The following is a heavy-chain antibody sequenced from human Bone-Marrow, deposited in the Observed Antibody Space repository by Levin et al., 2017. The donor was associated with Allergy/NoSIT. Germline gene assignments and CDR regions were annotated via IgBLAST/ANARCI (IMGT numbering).Heavy chain of an antibody. J-gene: IGHJ4*02. Sequence: QTGESLKISCAASGFTFTLYGMHWVRQAPGKGLEWVSFISYGGDNKYFADSVKGRFTISRDNSKNTLYLQMNSLRAEDTAIYYCAKDRPQATDYYDSSGSLDYWGRGTLVTVSS. D-gene: IGHD3-22*01. CDR1: GFTFTLYG. CDR2: ISYGGDNK. V-gene: IGHV3-30*18. CDR3: AKDRPQATDYYDSSGSLDY.